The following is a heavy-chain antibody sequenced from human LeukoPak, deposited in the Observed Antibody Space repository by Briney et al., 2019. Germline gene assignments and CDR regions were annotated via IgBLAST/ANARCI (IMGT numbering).Heavy chain of an antibody. CDR2: ISWNSGSI. D-gene: IGHD4-11*01. Sequence: GRSLRLSCAASGFTFDDYAMHWVRQAPGKGLEWVSGISWNSGSIGYADSVKGRFTISRDNAKNSLYLQMNSLRAEDTALYYCARDGGVGYSRASAWFDPWGQGTLVTVSS. CDR3: ARDGGVGYSRASAWFDP. V-gene: IGHV3-9*01. CDR1: GFTFDDYA. J-gene: IGHJ5*02.